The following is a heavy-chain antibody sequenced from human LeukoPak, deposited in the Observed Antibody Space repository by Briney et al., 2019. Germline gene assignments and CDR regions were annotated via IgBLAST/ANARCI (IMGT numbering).Heavy chain of an antibody. Sequence: ASVKVSCKAYGYTFTSYGISWVRQAPGQGLEWMGWISAYNGNTNYAQKLQGRVTMTTDTSTSTAYMELRSLRSDDTAVYYCARARLGDFWSGYPIRYWGQGTLVTVSS. CDR3: ARARLGDFWSGYPIRY. V-gene: IGHV1-18*01. CDR1: GYTFTSYG. D-gene: IGHD3-3*01. J-gene: IGHJ4*02. CDR2: ISAYNGNT.